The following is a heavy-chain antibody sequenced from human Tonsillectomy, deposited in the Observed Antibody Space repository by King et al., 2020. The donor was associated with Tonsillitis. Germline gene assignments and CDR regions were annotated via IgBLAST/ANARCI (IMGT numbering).Heavy chain of an antibody. D-gene: IGHD4-17*01. CDR1: GGSISSSSYY. V-gene: IGHV4-39*01. J-gene: IGHJ4*02. CDR2: IYYSGST. CDR3: ARHKVTTVTTPFDY. Sequence: QLQESGPGLVKPSETLSLTCTVSGGSISSSSYYWGWIRQPPGKGLEWIGSIYYSGSTYYNPSLKSLVTISVDTSKNQFSLKLSSLTAADTAVYSCARHKVTTVTTPFDYWGQGTLVTVSS.